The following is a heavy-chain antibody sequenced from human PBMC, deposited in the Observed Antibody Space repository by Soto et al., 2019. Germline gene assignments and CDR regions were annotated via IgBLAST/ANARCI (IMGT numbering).Heavy chain of an antibody. CDR3: ARDTSPQAFDI. J-gene: IGHJ3*02. Sequence: QVQLQESGPGLVKPSQTLSLTCTVSGGSINSGGYYWSWIRQHPGKGLEWIGYIYYSGITYYNPSLKRRVTISVDTSKNPCALKLNSMTAADTAVYYCARDTSPQAFDIWGQGTVVTVSS. CDR2: IYYSGIT. V-gene: IGHV4-31*03. CDR1: GGSINSGGYY.